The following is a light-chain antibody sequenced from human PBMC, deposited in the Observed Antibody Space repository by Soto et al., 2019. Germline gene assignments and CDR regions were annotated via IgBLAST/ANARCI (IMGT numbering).Light chain of an antibody. CDR1: SSNIGNNY. V-gene: IGLV1-51*02. Sequence: QSVLTQPPSVSAAPGQKGTISSSGSSSNIGNNYVYWYQQLPGTAPKLLIYENNKRPSGIPDRFSGSKSGTSATLGITGLQTGDEADYYCGSWDSRLSGVVFGGRTKVTVL. CDR2: ENN. J-gene: IGLJ2*01. CDR3: GSWDSRLSGVV.